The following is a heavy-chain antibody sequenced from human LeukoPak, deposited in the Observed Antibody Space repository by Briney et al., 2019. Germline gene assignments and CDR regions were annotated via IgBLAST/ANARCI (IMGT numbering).Heavy chain of an antibody. D-gene: IGHD1-26*01. V-gene: IGHV1-8*01. CDR1: GYTFTNYD. J-gene: IGHJ3*02. CDR3: ARDKWEPRYAFDI. Sequence: ASVKVSCKASGYTFTNYDINWVRQATGQGLEWMGWMSPNSGDTGYAQKFQGRVTMTRNTSISTAYMELSSLRSEDTAVYYCARDKWEPRYAFDIWGQGTMVTVSS. CDR2: MSPNSGDT.